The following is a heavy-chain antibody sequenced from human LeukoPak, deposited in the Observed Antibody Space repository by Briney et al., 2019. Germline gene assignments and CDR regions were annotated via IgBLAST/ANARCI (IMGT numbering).Heavy chain of an antibody. V-gene: IGHV4-39*01. Sequence: SETLSLTCTVSGGSISSSSYYWGWIRQPPGKGLEWIGSIYHSGSTYYNPSLKSRVTISVDTSKNQFSLKLSSVTAADTAVYYCARTPYSSSWDYWGQGTLVTVSS. CDR2: IYHSGST. D-gene: IGHD6-13*01. CDR1: GGSISSSSYY. CDR3: ARTPYSSSWDY. J-gene: IGHJ4*02.